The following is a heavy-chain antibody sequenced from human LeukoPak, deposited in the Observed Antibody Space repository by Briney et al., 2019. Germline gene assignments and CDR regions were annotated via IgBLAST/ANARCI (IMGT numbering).Heavy chain of an antibody. D-gene: IGHD3-16*01. CDR1: GYTFTRYY. V-gene: IGHV1-46*01. CDR3: ARDGTPEYDHIWGRPQLY. CDR2: INPSGGST. Sequence: ASVKVSCKASGYTFTRYYLHWVRQAPGQGLEWMGIINPSGGSTRYAQKFQGRVTMTRDTSTSTVYMELKSLRSEDTAIYYCARDGTPEYDHIWGRPQLYWGQGTLVTVSS. J-gene: IGHJ4*02.